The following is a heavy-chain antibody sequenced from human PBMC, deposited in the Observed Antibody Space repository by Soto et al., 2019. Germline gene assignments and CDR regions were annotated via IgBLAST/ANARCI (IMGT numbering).Heavy chain of an antibody. V-gene: IGHV1-69*13. CDR2: IIPIFGTA. CDR3: ARAGELRFLEWLSTYYYGMDV. Sequence: GASVKVSCKASGGTFSSYAISWVRQAPGQGLEWMGGIIPIFGTANYAQKFQGRVTITADESTSTAYMELSSLRSEDTAVYYCARAGELRFLEWLSTYYYGMDVWGQGTTVTVSS. J-gene: IGHJ6*02. CDR1: GGTFSSYA. D-gene: IGHD3-3*01.